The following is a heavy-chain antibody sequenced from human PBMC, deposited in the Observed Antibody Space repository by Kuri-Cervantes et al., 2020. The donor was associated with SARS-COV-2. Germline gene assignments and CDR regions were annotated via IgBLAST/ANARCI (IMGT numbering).Heavy chain of an antibody. V-gene: IGHV3-53*04. CDR3: ASPSSTSFYYMDV. D-gene: IGHD2-2*01. CDR1: GLTVSKNY. J-gene: IGHJ6*04. CDR2: LFGGGTT. Sequence: GSLRLSCAASGLTVSKNYMSWVRLAPGKGLEWVSLLFGGGTTYYADSVKGRFTISRHNSKNTLFLQMNSLRAGDTAVYFCASPSSTSFYYMDVWGKGTTVTVSS.